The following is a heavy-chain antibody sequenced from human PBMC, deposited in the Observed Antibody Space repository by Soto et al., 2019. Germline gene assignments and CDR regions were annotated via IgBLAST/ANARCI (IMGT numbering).Heavy chain of an antibody. CDR2: IYYSGST. CDR1: GGSIRSYY. J-gene: IGHJ4*02. Sequence: ASETLSLTCSVSGGSIRSYYCSWSRQPPGKGLEWIGYIYYSGSTNYNPSLKGRVTISVDTSKNQFSLKLSSVTAADTAVYYCARVTLGGVTSFDYWGQGTLVTVSS. V-gene: IGHV4-59*01. D-gene: IGHD3-16*01. CDR3: ARVTLGGVTSFDY.